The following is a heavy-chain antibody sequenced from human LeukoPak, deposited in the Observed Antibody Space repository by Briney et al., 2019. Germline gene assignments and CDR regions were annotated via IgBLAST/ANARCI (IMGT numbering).Heavy chain of an antibody. D-gene: IGHD2-8*02. V-gene: IGHV4-59*01. J-gene: IGHJ4*02. Sequence: SETLSLTCIVSSGSISNYYWGWFRQPPGKGLEWIGCIFFSGDAKHNPSLQSRVTISIDTSNKFSLKLASVTAADTAVYFCARKQAISGGFDSWGQGTPVTVSS. CDR3: ARKQAISGGFDS. CDR1: SGSISNYY. CDR2: IFFSGDA.